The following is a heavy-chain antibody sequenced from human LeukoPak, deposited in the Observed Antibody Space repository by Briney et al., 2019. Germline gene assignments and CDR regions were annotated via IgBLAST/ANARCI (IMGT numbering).Heavy chain of an antibody. Sequence: SETLSLTCAVYGGSFSGYYWSWIRQPPGKGLEWIGEINHSGSTNYNPSLKSRVTISVDTSKNQFSLKLSSVTAADTAVYYCARGRRGKGGSSDYFPPKARPYYFDYWGQGTLVTVSS. CDR2: INHSGST. J-gene: IGHJ4*02. V-gene: IGHV4-34*01. D-gene: IGHD3-22*01. CDR1: GGSFSGYY. CDR3: ARGRRGKGGSSDYFPPKARPYYFDY.